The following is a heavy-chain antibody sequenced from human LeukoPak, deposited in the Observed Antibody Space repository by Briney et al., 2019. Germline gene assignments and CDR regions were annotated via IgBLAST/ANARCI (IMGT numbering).Heavy chain of an antibody. V-gene: IGHV1-18*01. CDR3: ATPSGGNAFDI. Sequence: ASVKVSCKASGYTFTSYGISWVRQAPGQGLEWMGWISAYNGNTNYAQKLQGRVTMTRDTSTSTVYMELSSLRSEDTAVYYCATPSGGNAFDIWGQGTMVTVSS. CDR1: GYTFTSYG. CDR2: ISAYNGNT. D-gene: IGHD3-10*01. J-gene: IGHJ3*02.